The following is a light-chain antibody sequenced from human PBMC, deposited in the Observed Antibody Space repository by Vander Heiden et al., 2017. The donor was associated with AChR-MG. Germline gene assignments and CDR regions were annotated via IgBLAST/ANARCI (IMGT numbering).Light chain of an antibody. Sequence: EIVLTQSPATLSVSPGDSVTLSCRASQISGYALAWYQQKSGQAPRLLIYGASTRATVTPARFSGSGSGTHFTLTISSLQSEDFAVYFCQQYYQWPITFGQGTRLEIQ. V-gene: IGKV3D-15*01. CDR3: QQYYQWPIT. CDR1: QISGYA. J-gene: IGKJ5*01. CDR2: GAS.